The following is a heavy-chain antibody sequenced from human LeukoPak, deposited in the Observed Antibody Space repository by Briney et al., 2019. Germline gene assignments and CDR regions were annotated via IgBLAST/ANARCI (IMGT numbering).Heavy chain of an antibody. D-gene: IGHD3-16*01. J-gene: IGHJ3*02. CDR2: INTDGDST. Sequence: PGGSLRLSCAASGFTFNNYGMHWVRQAPGKGPVWVSRINTDGDSTVYADSVKGRFTISKDNAKNTLYLQMNSLRLEDTATYYCARTRGNAFDIWGQGTMVTVSS. CDR3: ARTRGNAFDI. V-gene: IGHV3-74*01. CDR1: GFTFNNYG.